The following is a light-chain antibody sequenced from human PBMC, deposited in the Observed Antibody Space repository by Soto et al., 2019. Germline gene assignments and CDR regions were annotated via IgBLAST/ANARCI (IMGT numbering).Light chain of an antibody. CDR1: SSNIGSNT. CDR3: AAWDDSLNGIWV. J-gene: IGLJ3*02. Sequence: QSVLTQPPSASGTPGQRVTISCSGSSSNIGSNTVNWYQQLPGTDPKLLNYSNNQRPSGVPDRFSGSKSGTSASLAISGLPSDDEADYSCAAWDDSLNGIWVFGGGTKLTVL. CDR2: SNN. V-gene: IGLV1-44*01.